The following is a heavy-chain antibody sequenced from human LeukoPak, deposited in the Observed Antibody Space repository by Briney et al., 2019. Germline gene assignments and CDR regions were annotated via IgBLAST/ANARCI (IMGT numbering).Heavy chain of an antibody. V-gene: IGHV3-53*01. D-gene: IGHD2-21*02. CDR1: GFSVRSSY. J-gene: IGHJ4*02. CDR2: IYTSDST. CDR3: ARGASCGGDCYPH. Sequence: AGGSLRLSCEASGFSVRSSYMSWIRQAPGKGLEWVPVIYTSDSTHYADSVKGRFIISRDNSRNTLYLQMNSLRAEDTAVYYCARGASCGGDCYPHWGQGTLVTVSS.